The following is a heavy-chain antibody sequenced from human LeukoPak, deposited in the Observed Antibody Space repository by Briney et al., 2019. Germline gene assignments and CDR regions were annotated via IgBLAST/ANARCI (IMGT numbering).Heavy chain of an antibody. CDR2: ISSSSSTI. J-gene: IGHJ6*02. CDR3: ARYCSGGSCYSEYYYYAMDV. CDR1: GFTFSSYG. V-gene: IGHV3-48*02. Sequence: PGGSLRLSCAASGFTFSSYGMNWVRQAPGKGLEWASYISSSSSTIYNADSVKGRFTISRDNAKNSLYLQMNSLRDEDTAVYYCARYCSGGSCYSEYYYYAMDVWGQGTTVTVSS. D-gene: IGHD2-15*01.